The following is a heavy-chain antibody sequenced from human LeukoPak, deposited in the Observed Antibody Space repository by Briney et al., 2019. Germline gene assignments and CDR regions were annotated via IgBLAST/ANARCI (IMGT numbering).Heavy chain of an antibody. D-gene: IGHD3-10*01. CDR1: GFTFSSYS. V-gene: IGHV3-48*01. J-gene: IGHJ4*02. CDR2: ISSSSSTI. Sequence: PGGSLRLSCAASGFTFSSYSMNWVRQAPGKGLEWVSYISSSSSTIYYADSVEGRFTISRDNAKNPQYLQMNSLRAEDTAVYYCARDKDYYGSGRPFWGQGTLVTVPS. CDR3: ARDKDYYGSGRPF.